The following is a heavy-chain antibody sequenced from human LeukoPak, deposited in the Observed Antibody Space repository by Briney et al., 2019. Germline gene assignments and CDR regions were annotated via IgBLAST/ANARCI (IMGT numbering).Heavy chain of an antibody. CDR3: ARRGGSGRSFDY. V-gene: IGHV4-39*01. D-gene: IGHD3-10*01. Sequence: SETLSLTCTVSGGSISGSSYYWGWIRQPPGKGLEWIGSIYSSGSTYYNPSLRSRVTISVDTSKNQFSLNLSSVPASDTAVYYCARRGGSGRSFDYWGQGILVTVSS. J-gene: IGHJ4*02. CDR1: GGSISGSSYY. CDR2: IYSSGST.